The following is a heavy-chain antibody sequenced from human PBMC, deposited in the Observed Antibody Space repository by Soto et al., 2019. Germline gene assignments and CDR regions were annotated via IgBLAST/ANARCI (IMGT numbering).Heavy chain of an antibody. CDR3: ASDLSGRADV. CDR1: GFSFSSYW. J-gene: IGHJ6*02. CDR2: MNEDGGTT. D-gene: IGHD3-10*01. V-gene: IGHV3-74*01. Sequence: GGSLRLSCAASGFSFSSYWMHWVRQVPGKGLVWVARMNEDGGTTDYADSVKGRFTISRDNAKNTLYLQMNSLRVEDTAVYYCASDLSGRADVWGQGTTVTVSS.